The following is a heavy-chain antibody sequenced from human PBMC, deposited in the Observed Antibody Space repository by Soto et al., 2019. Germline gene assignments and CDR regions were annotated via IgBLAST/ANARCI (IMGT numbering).Heavy chain of an antibody. D-gene: IGHD3-16*01. CDR2: ISAYNGNT. CDR3: ARGGTRIVY. Sequence: QVQLVQSGAEVKKPGASVKVSCKASGYTFTNFGISWVRQAPGQGLEWMGWISAYNGNTNYAQKFQGRVTMTTDTAKRTDNMEMRSMRSDDTAVYYCARGGTRIVYWGQGTLVTVYS. V-gene: IGHV1-18*01. J-gene: IGHJ4*02. CDR1: GYTFTNFG.